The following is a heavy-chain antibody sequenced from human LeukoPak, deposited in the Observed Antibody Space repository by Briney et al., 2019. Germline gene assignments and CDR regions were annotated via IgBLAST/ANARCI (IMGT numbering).Heavy chain of an antibody. V-gene: IGHV4-38-2*01. D-gene: IGHD6-6*01. J-gene: IGHJ2*01. CDR2: IYHSGST. CDR1: GYSISSCYY. CDR3: ARRLYRSSYWYFDL. Sequence: SETLSLTCAVSGYSISSCYYWGWIRQPPGKGLEWIVSIYHSGSTYYNPSLKSRVTISVDTSKKQFYLKLSSVTAEDTAVYYCARRLYRSSYWYFDLWGRGTLVTVSS.